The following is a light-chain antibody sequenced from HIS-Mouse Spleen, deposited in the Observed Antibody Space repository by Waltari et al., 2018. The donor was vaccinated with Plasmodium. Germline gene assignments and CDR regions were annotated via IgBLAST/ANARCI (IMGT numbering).Light chain of an antibody. CDR2: KDS. V-gene: IGLV3-27*01. J-gene: IGLJ3*02. CDR1: VLAKKY. Sequence: SYELTQPSSVSVSPGQTARITCSGDVLAKKYARWFQQKPGQAPVLGIYKDSERPSGCPGRFSGSSSGTAVALTISGAQVEDEADYYCYAAADNNLVFGGGTKLTVL. CDR3: YAAADNNLV.